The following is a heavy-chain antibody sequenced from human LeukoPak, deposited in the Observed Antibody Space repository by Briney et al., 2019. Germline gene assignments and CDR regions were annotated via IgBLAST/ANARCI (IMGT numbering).Heavy chain of an antibody. J-gene: IGHJ4*02. V-gene: IGHV4-59*01. CDR1: GGSISSYY. CDR3: ARVSGSYYYDSSGYYYDY. Sequence: SETLSLTRTVSGGSISSYYWSWIRQPPGKGLEWIGYIYYSGSTNYNPSLKSRVTISVDTSKNQFSLKLSSVTAADTAVYYCARVSGSYYYDSSGYYYDYWGQGTLVTVSS. D-gene: IGHD3-22*01. CDR2: IYYSGST.